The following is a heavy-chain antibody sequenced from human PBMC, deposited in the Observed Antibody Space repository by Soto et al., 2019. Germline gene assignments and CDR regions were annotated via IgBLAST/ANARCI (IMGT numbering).Heavy chain of an antibody. CDR3: AFCYCIVGSFQSFFDALAM. D-gene: IGHD2-15*01. CDR2: ISGSGGST. J-gene: IGHJ3*02. CDR1: GFTFGSYA. V-gene: IGHV3-23*01. Sequence: GGCLRLTCEASGFTFGSYAMSWIRQAPGKGLEWVSTISGSGGSTYYADSVKGRFTISRDNFRDTLYLQMHSQRAEDTAVYYCAFCYCIVGSFQSFFDALAMCDQ.